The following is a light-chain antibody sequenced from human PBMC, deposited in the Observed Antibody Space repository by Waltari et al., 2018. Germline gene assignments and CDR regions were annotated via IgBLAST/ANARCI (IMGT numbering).Light chain of an antibody. CDR1: SSDIGNYNL. J-gene: IGLJ3*02. CDR2: DVN. Sequence: QSALTQTATVSGSPGQSITISCSGTSSDIGNYNLVSWYRQHPGKAPTLIIYDVNKRPPAFSNRFSVSKSGNTAFLAISGLQTADEADYVCCSYAGSAVSVFGGGTKVTVL. CDR3: CSYAGSAVSV. V-gene: IGLV2-23*02.